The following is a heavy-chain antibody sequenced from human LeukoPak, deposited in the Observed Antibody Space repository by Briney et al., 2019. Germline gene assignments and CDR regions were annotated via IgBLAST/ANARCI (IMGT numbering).Heavy chain of an antibody. CDR3: ARDLVGLDY. J-gene: IGHJ4*02. Sequence: GGSLKLSCAASGFTFSTHGMIWVRQAPGKGLEWVSYISSDSNTIQYADSVRGRSTISRDNAKNSLFLQMYSLRPEDTAVYYCARDLVGLDYWGQGTLVTVSS. D-gene: IGHD3/OR15-3a*01. CDR2: ISSDSNTI. V-gene: IGHV3-48*01. CDR1: GFTFSTHG.